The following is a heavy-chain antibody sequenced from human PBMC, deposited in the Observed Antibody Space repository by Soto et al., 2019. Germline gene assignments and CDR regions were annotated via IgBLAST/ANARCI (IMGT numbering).Heavy chain of an antibody. J-gene: IGHJ4*02. CDR1: GFTVSSNY. V-gene: IGHV3-53*01. Sequence: QSGGSLRLSCAASGFTVSSNYMSWVRQAPGKGLEWVSVIYSGGSTYYEDSVKGRFTISRDNSKNTLYLQMNSLRAEDTAVYYCAREDYYDSSGYYGYWGQGTLVTVSS. CDR3: AREDYYDSSGYYGY. CDR2: IYSGGST. D-gene: IGHD3-22*01.